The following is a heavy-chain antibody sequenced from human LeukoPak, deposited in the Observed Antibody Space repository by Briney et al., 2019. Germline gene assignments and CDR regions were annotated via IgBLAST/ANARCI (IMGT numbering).Heavy chain of an antibody. CDR2: ISGSGGST. J-gene: IGHJ4*02. CDR3: AKDLAEMATIIDY. D-gene: IGHD5-24*01. V-gene: IGHV3-23*01. Sequence: GGSPRLSCAASGFTFSNYAMSWARQAPGKGLEWVSAISGSGGSTYYADSVKGRFTISRDNSKNTLYLQMNSLRAEDTAVYYCAKDLAEMATIIDYWGQGTLVTVSS. CDR1: GFTFSNYA.